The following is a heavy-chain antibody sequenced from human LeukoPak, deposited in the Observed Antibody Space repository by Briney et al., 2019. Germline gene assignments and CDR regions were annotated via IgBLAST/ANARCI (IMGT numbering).Heavy chain of an antibody. CDR1: GFTFSSYS. Sequence: GGSLRLSCAASGFTFSSYSMNWVRQAPGKGLEWVSYISSSGSTMYYADSVKGRFTISRDNAKNSLYLQMNSLRAEDTAVYYCARDNYDSSGYYFDWGQGTLVTVSS. V-gene: IGHV3-48*04. CDR2: ISSSGSTM. D-gene: IGHD3-22*01. J-gene: IGHJ4*02. CDR3: ARDNYDSSGYYFD.